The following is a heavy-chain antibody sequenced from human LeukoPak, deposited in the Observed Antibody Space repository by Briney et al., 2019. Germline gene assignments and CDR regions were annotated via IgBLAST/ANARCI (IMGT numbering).Heavy chain of an antibody. Sequence: SETLSLTCTVFGGSISPYYWSWIRQPPGMGLEWIGYISNSGSTNYNPSLKSRVTILGDTSKNQLSLKLSCLTAADTAVYYCARDYPDYADAFDIWGQGTMVTVSS. J-gene: IGHJ3*02. CDR1: GGSISPYY. CDR2: ISNSGST. CDR3: ARDYPDYADAFDI. V-gene: IGHV4-59*01. D-gene: IGHD4-17*01.